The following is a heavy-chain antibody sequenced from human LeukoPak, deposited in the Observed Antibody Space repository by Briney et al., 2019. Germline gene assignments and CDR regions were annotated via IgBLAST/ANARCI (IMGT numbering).Heavy chain of an antibody. CDR2: IYYSGVT. CDR3: AGRRIVATIDY. D-gene: IGHD5-12*01. CDR1: GYSISSGYY. V-gene: IGHV4-38-2*02. J-gene: IGHJ4*02. Sequence: SETLSLTCTVSGYSISSGYYWGWIRQPPGKGLEWIGSIYYSGVTFYNPSLKSRVTISADTSKDQFSLTLTSVTAADTAVYYCAGRRIVATIDYWGQGTLVTVSS.